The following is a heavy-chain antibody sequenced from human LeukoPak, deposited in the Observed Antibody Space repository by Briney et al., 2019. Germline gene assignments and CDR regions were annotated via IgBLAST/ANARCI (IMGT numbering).Heavy chain of an antibody. CDR1: GFTFSSYA. D-gene: IGHD2-2*02. CDR2: ISGSGGST. CDR3: AILGYCSSTSCYKGGVFDY. Sequence: GGSLRLSCAASGFTFSSYAMSWVRQAPGKGLEWVSAISGSGGSTYYADSVKGRFTISRDNSKNTLYLQMNSLRAEDTAVYYCAILGYCSSTSCYKGGVFDYWGQGTLVTVSS. V-gene: IGHV3-23*01. J-gene: IGHJ4*02.